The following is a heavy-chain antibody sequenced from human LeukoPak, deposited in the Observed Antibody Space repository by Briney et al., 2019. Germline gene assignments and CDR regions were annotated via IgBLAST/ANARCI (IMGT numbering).Heavy chain of an antibody. CDR1: GYTFTNYY. Sequence: GTSVKVSCKASGYTFTNYYMHWVRQAPGQGLEWMGIINPGGGSTNYAQKFQGRVTMTRDTSTSTVYMELSSLRSEDTAVYYCARDKGAVAGSPLDYWGQGTLVTVSS. D-gene: IGHD6-19*01. CDR3: ARDKGAVAGSPLDY. V-gene: IGHV1-46*01. CDR2: INPGGGST. J-gene: IGHJ4*02.